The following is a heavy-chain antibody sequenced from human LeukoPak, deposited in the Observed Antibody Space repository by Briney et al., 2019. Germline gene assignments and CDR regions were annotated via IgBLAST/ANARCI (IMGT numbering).Heavy chain of an antibody. CDR3: TRDLSWYFFDY. CDR1: GFTFSSYA. V-gene: IGHV3-30-3*01. CDR2: VSFDGSSK. J-gene: IGHJ4*02. Sequence: GGSLRLSCAASGFTFSSYAMHWVRQAPGKGLEWVAVVSFDGSSKYYADSVKGRFTISRDNSKNTLYLQMNSLRAEDTAVYYCTRDLSWYFFDYWGQGTLVTVSS. D-gene: IGHD6-13*01.